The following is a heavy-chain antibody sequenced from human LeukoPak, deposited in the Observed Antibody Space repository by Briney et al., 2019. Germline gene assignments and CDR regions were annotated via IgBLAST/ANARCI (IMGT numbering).Heavy chain of an antibody. J-gene: IGHJ4*02. V-gene: IGHV3-74*01. CDR3: ASHWAQQVVSDY. Sequence: GGSLRLSCAASGFTFSSDWMHWVRQAPGKGLVWVSRINSDGSSTSYADSVKGRFTISRDNAKNTVYLQMNSLRAEDTAVYYCASHWAQQVVSDYWGQGTLVTVSS. CDR2: INSDGSST. D-gene: IGHD6-13*01. CDR1: GFTFSSDW.